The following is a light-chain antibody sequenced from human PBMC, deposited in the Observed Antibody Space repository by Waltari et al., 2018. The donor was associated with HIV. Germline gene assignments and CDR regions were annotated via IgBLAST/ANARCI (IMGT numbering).Light chain of an antibody. Sequence: QSALTQPPSASGSPGQSVTISCTGTRNYVGNYAYVSWYQQHPGKAPKLLIYEVNQRPSGVPDRFSGSKSDNTASLTVSGLQAEDEADYYCSSYAGRNNRLVFGGGTKLTVL. CDR2: EVN. CDR1: RNYVGNYAY. CDR3: SSYAGRNNRLV. J-gene: IGLJ2*01. V-gene: IGLV2-8*01.